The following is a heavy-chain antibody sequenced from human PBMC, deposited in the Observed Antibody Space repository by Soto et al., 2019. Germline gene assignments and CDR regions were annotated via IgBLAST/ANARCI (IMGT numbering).Heavy chain of an antibody. J-gene: IGHJ6*03. Sequence: GGSLRLSCAASGFNFNEYYMSWIRQAPGKGLEWVSYSSSRGTTTYYADPAKGRFTISRDNAKNSLYLQINSMRAEDTAVYYCARVGYGSGGSTTSYYYYYMDVWGKGTTVTVSS. V-gene: IGHV3-11*01. D-gene: IGHD3-10*01. CDR1: GFNFNEYY. CDR3: ARVGYGSGGSTTSYYYYYMDV. CDR2: SSSRGTTT.